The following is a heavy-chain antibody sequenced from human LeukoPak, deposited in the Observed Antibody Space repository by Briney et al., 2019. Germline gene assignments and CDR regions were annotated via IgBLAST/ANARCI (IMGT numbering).Heavy chain of an antibody. D-gene: IGHD5-12*01. V-gene: IGHV4-59*12. CDR3: ARFSSGPDAFDI. J-gene: IGHJ3*02. CDR1: GGSISSYY. Sequence: PSETLSLTCTVSGGSISSYYWSWIRQPPGKGLEWIGDIYYSGYTNYNPSLKSRVTISVDTSKNQFSLKLSSVTAADTAVYYCARFSSGPDAFDIWGQGTMVTVSS. CDR2: IYYSGYT.